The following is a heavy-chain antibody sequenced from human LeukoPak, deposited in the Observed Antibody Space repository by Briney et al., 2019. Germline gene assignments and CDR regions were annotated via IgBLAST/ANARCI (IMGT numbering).Heavy chain of an antibody. D-gene: IGHD2-15*01. CDR2: INPDGIDT. Sequence: PGGSLRLSCAASKFTFGSFWMNWVRLVPGKGLLWVSRINPDGIDTEYADSVKGRFTVSRDNARNTLYLEMRSLSVQDSGLYYCARVRNGYSSGLDVWGPGTWVTVSS. V-gene: IGHV3-74*01. CDR3: ARVRNGYSSGLDV. J-gene: IGHJ6*02. CDR1: KFTFGSFW.